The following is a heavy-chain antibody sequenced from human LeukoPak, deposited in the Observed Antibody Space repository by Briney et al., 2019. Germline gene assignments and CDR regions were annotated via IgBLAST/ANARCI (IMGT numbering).Heavy chain of an antibody. Sequence: GTLRLSCAASGFTFSSYGMSWVRQAPGKGLEWVSAISGSGGSTYYADSVKGRFTISRDNSKNTLYLQMNSLRAEDTAVYYCAKAMTGSYSSDYWGQGTLVTVSS. CDR2: ISGSGGST. V-gene: IGHV3-23*01. CDR1: GFTFSSYG. D-gene: IGHD3-16*02. J-gene: IGHJ4*02. CDR3: AKAMTGSYSSDY.